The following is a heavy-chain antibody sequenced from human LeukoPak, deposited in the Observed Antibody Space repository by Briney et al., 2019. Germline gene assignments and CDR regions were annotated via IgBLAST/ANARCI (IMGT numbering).Heavy chain of an antibody. CDR1: GGTFSSYA. V-gene: IGHV1-69*01. Sequence: SVKVSCKASGGTFSSYAISWVRQAPGQGLEWMGGITPIFGTANYAQKFQGRVTITADESTSTAYMELSSLRSEDTAVYYCARAQGYCSSTSCPYCFDYWGQGTLVTVSS. D-gene: IGHD2-2*01. CDR3: ARAQGYCSSTSCPYCFDY. CDR2: ITPIFGTA. J-gene: IGHJ4*02.